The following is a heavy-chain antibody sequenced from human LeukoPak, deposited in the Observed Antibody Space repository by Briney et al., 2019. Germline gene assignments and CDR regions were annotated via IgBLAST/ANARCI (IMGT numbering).Heavy chain of an antibody. CDR2: ISHSGNT. CDR1: GFTLSSYA. D-gene: IGHD2-15*01. Sequence: PAGSLRLSCAASGFTLSSYAMSWVRQAPGKGLEWVAAISHSGNTYHADSVKGGITISRDSSKNTLYIHMNSLRAGDAAVYYCAKAPVTTCSGAYCYPFDYWSQGTLVTVSS. J-gene: IGHJ4*02. CDR3: AKAPVTTCSGAYCYPFDY. V-gene: IGHV3-23*01.